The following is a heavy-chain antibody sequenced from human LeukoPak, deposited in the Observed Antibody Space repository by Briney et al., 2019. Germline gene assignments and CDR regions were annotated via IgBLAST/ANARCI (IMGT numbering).Heavy chain of an antibody. Sequence: GGSLRLSCAASGFTFSSYEMNWVRQAPGKGLEWVSYISSRGGTIYYADSVKGRFTISRDNAKNSLYLQVNSLRAEDTAVYYCARDKGDYPFDYWGQGTLVTVSS. CDR3: ARDKGDYPFDY. V-gene: IGHV3-48*03. CDR1: GFTFSSYE. D-gene: IGHD4-17*01. CDR2: ISSRGGTI. J-gene: IGHJ4*02.